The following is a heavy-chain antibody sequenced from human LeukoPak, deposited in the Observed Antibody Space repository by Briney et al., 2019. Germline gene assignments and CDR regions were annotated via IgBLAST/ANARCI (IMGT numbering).Heavy chain of an antibody. D-gene: IGHD3-22*01. J-gene: IGHJ4*02. Sequence: PPETLSLTCTVSGGSISSYYWSWIRQPPGKGLEWIGYIYYSGSTNYNPSLKSRVTISVDTSKNQFSLKLSSVTAADTAVYYCARASPDYYDSSGYFSNWGQGTLVTVSS. CDR2: IYYSGST. CDR1: GGSISSYY. CDR3: ARASPDYYDSSGYFSN. V-gene: IGHV4-59*01.